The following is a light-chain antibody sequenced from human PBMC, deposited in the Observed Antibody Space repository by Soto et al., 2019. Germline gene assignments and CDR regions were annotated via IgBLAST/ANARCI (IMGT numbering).Light chain of an antibody. J-gene: IGKJ2*01. CDR2: WAS. V-gene: IGKV4-1*01. CDR3: QQYHSIPYT. Sequence: DIVMTQSPDSLAVSLGERATVNCKSSQSVFYSSNNNNYLAWYQQKPGQPPKLLIYWASTRESGVPDRFSGSGSGTDFTLTISSLQAEDVAVYYCQQYHSIPYTFGQGTKLEIK. CDR1: QSVFYSSNNNNY.